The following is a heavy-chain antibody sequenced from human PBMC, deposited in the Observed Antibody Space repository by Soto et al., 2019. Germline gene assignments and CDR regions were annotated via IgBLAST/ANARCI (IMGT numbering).Heavy chain of an antibody. CDR2: IYYSGST. J-gene: IGHJ4*02. V-gene: IGHV4-59*08. D-gene: IGHD3-3*01. CDR3: ASHLGLSGFFDY. Sequence: SETLSLTCTVSGGSISSYYWSWIRQPPGKGLEWIGYIYYSGSTNYNPSLKSRVTISVDTSKNQFSLKLSSVTAADTAVYYCASHLGLSGFFDYWGQGTLVTVSS. CDR1: GGSISSYY.